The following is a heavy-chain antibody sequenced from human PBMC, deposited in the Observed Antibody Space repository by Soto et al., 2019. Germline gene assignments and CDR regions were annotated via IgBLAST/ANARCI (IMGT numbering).Heavy chain of an antibody. CDR1: GYTFTSYA. V-gene: IGHV1-3*01. CDR2: INAGNGNT. Sequence: QVQLVQSGAEVKKPGATVKVSCKASGYTFTSYAIHWVRQAPGQRLEWMGWINAGNGNTKYSQKFQDRVTITRDTSASTAYMELSSLRSEDTAVYYCARDLGGWPDYWGQGTLVTVSS. CDR3: ARDLGGWPDY. D-gene: IGHD6-19*01. J-gene: IGHJ4*02.